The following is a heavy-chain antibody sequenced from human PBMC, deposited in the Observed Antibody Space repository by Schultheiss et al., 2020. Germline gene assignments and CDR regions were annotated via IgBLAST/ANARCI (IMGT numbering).Heavy chain of an antibody. J-gene: IGHJ4*02. V-gene: IGHV3-23*01. D-gene: IGHD3-16*02. CDR1: GFTFSTYA. CDR2: ISGSGDST. Sequence: WGSLRLSCAASGFTFSTYAMSWVRQAPGKGLEWVSGISGSGDSTYYADSVKGRFSISRDNSKNTLYLQMNSLRAEDTAVYYCARDQREVMITFGGVIPSYYFDYWGQGTLVTVSS. CDR3: ARDQREVMITFGGVIPSYYFDY.